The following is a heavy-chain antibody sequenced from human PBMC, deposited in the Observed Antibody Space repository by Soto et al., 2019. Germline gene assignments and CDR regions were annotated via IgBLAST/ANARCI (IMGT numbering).Heavy chain of an antibody. CDR2: ISASGYST. D-gene: IGHD3-16*01. Sequence: PCAASGCNFGDSAMGWVRQTPGKGLEWVSSISASGYSTYYADSVRGRFTISRDTSKNTLYLQTNSLRAEDTAMYYCAKMGRDAYKPIDIWGQGSLVSVSS. J-gene: IGHJ4*02. CDR3: AKMGRDAYKPIDI. CDR1: GCNFGDSA. V-gene: IGHV3-23*01.